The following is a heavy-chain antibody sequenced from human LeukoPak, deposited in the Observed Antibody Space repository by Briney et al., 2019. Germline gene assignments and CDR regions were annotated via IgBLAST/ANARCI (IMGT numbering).Heavy chain of an antibody. D-gene: IGHD1-7*01. J-gene: IGHJ6*02. V-gene: IGHV1-18*01. CDR3: ASRNYGPYYYGMDV. CDR1: GYSLSSYG. Sequence: ASVKVSCKASGYSLSSYGITWVRQAPGQGLEWMGWIGTHNGNTKYAQKFQGRVTMTTDTSTNTVYMELRSLRSDDTAVYYCASRNYGPYYYGMDVWGQGTTVTVSS. CDR2: IGTHNGNT.